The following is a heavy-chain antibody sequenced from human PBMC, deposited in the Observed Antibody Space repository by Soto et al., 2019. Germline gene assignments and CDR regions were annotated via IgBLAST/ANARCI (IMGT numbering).Heavy chain of an antibody. CDR2: IGGRGNSA. D-gene: IGHD5-12*01. Sequence: GAQLVSCYASGFVFTNYAMNSVRQAPGKGLEWVSVIGGRGNSAYYADSVQVRFTISRDNSKNTLSLQMSSLTGDDTHIYYCVREGRGSFDFWGRGTKVTVS. V-gene: IGHV3-23*01. CDR3: VREGRGSFDF. CDR1: GFVFTNYA. J-gene: IGHJ3*01.